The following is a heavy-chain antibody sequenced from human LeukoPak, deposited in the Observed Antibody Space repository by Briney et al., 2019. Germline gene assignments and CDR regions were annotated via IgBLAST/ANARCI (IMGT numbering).Heavy chain of an antibody. J-gene: IGHJ3*02. Sequence: SETLSLTCTVSGGSISSSSYYWGWIRQPPGKGLEWIGSIYYSGSTYYNPSLKSRVTISVDTSKNQFSLKLSSVTAADTAVYYCARLPGSSGWYMDRDAFDIWGQGTMVTVSS. CDR3: ARLPGSSGWYMDRDAFDI. D-gene: IGHD6-13*01. V-gene: IGHV4-39*01. CDR2: IYYSGST. CDR1: GGSISSSSYY.